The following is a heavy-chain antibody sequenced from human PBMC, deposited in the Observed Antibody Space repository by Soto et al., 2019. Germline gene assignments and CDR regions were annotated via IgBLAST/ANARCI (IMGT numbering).Heavy chain of an antibody. Sequence: QVQLQQWGAGVLKPSETLSLTCAVYGGSFSGYYWRWIRQPPGKGLEWIGEINHSGSTNYNPSIKSRVTISVDASKNQYSLKLSAVTAADTAVYYCARMGPNIVVVPAARWSYMDVWGKGTTVTVSS. V-gene: IGHV4-34*01. CDR2: INHSGST. D-gene: IGHD2-2*01. CDR3: ARMGPNIVVVPAARWSYMDV. J-gene: IGHJ6*03. CDR1: GGSFSGYY.